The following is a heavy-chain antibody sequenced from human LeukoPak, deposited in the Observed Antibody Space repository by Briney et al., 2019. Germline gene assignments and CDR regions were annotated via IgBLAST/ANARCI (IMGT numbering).Heavy chain of an antibody. CDR3: ARVPITMVRGVIKHYYYGMDV. CDR1: GFTFSSYG. Sequence: GGSLRLSCAASGFTFSSYGMHWVRQAPGKGLEWVAVIWYDGSNKYYADSVKGRFTISRDNSKNTLYLQVNSLRAEDTAVYYCARVPITMVRGVIKHYYYGMDVWGKGTTVTVSS. D-gene: IGHD3-10*01. V-gene: IGHV3-33*01. J-gene: IGHJ6*04. CDR2: IWYDGSNK.